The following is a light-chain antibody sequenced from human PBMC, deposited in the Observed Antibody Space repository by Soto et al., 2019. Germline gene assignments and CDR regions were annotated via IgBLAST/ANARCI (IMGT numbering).Light chain of an antibody. CDR3: QHYNSYSEA. V-gene: IGKV1-5*03. J-gene: IGKJ1*01. CDR2: KAS. CDR1: QSISSW. Sequence: IQMTQSPSTLSASVGDRVTITCWASQSISSWLAWYQQKKGKAPKLLIYKASTLKSGVPSRFSGSGYGTEFNLTISSLQTDDFATYYCQHYNSYSEAFGQGTKVDIK.